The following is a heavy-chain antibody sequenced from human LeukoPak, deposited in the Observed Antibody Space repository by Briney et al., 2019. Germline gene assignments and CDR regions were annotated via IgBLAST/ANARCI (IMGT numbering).Heavy chain of an antibody. V-gene: IGHV1-2*02. CDR1: GYTFTGYY. Sequence: ASVKVSCKASGYTFTGYYMHWVRQAPGQGLEWMGWINPNSGGTNYARKFQGRVTMTRDTSISTAYMELSRLRSDDTAVYYCARGWGLRFLEWFPHHLNPYYYYYYGMDVWGQGTTVTVSS. CDR3: ARGWGLRFLEWFPHHLNPYYYYYYGMDV. J-gene: IGHJ6*02. D-gene: IGHD3-3*01. CDR2: INPNSGGT.